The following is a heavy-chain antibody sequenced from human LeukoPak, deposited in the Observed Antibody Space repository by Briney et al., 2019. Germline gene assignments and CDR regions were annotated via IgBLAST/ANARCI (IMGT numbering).Heavy chain of an antibody. Sequence: QPGGSLRLSCAASGFTFSSYAMSWVRQAPGKGLEWISAISGSGGSTYYADSVKGRFTISRDNSKNTLYLQMNSLRAEDTAVYYCAKGRRITIFGVVIIHAEYFQHWGQGTLVTVSS. CDR1: GFTFSSYA. J-gene: IGHJ1*01. D-gene: IGHD3-3*01. CDR3: AKGRRITIFGVVIIHAEYFQH. V-gene: IGHV3-23*01. CDR2: ISGSGGST.